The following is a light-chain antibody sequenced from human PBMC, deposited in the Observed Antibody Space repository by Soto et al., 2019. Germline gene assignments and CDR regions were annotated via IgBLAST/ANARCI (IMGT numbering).Light chain of an antibody. J-gene: IGLJ3*02. CDR2: EVT. Sequence: QSVLTQPASVSGSPGQSITISCTGIGSDVGGDNYVSWYQHHPGKAPKLMIYEVTNRPSGVSNRFSGSKSGNTASLTISGLQAEDEADYYCSSYTSISTWVLGGGTKLTVL. CDR3: SSYTSISTWV. V-gene: IGLV2-14*01. CDR1: GSDVGGDNY.